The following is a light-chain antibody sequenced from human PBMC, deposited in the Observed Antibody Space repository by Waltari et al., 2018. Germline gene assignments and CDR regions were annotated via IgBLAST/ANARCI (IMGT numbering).Light chain of an antibody. CDR3: QHYVSLPAT. V-gene: IGKV3-20*01. J-gene: IGKJ1*01. Sequence: EIVLTQSPGTLSLPPGERATLSCRASQSIIKYLAWYQKKPGQAPRLLIYHTSIRAAGIPDRFSGSGSGTDFSLFISRLEPEDFAVYYCQHYVSLPATFGQGTKVEIK. CDR2: HTS. CDR1: QSIIKY.